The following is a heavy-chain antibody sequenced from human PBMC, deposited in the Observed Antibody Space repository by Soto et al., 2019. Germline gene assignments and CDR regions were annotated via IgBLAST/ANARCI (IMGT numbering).Heavy chain of an antibody. V-gene: IGHV4-31*03. CDR1: GGSISSGGYY. D-gene: IGHD3-16*01. Sequence: QVQLQESGTGLVKPSQTLSLTCTVSGGSISSGGYYWSWIRQHPGKGLEWIGYIYYSGSTYYNPSLKSRVTISVDPSKNQFSPKLSSVTAAGTAVYYCARAWGGYFDYWGQGTLVTVSS. J-gene: IGHJ4*02. CDR2: IYYSGST. CDR3: ARAWGGYFDY.